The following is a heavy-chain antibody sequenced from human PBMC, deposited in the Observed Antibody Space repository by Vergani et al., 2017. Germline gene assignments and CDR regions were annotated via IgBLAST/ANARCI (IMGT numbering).Heavy chain of an antibody. CDR1: GGSISSGGYY. CDR3: AREGITGTNDAFDI. D-gene: IGHD1-7*01. CDR2: IYYSGST. Sequence: QVQLQESGPGLVKPSQTLSLTCTVSGGSISSGGYYWSWIRQHPGKGLEWIGYIYYSGSTYYNPSLKSRVTISVDTSKNQFSLKLSSVTAADTAVYYCAREGITGTNDAFDIWGQGTMVTVSS. V-gene: IGHV4-31*03. J-gene: IGHJ3*02.